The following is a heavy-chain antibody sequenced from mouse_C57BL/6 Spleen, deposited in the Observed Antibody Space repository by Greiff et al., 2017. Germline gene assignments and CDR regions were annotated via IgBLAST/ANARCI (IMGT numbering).Heavy chain of an antibody. J-gene: IGHJ2*01. D-gene: IGHD1-1*01. Sequence: QVQLQQPGAELVKPGASVKLSCKASGYTFTDYSMHWVKQRPGQGLEWIGMIHPNNGSTNYNEKFKNKATLTVDKSSSTDYMQLTSLTSEDSAVSYCATDYYCSSDVGYWGPGTTVTGSS. CDR1: GYTFTDYS. V-gene: IGHV1-64*01. CDR2: IHPNNGST. CDR3: ATDYYCSSDVGY.